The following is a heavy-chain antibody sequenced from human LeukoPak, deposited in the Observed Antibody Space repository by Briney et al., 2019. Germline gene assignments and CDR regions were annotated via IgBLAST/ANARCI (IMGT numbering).Heavy chain of an antibody. CDR2: IDSDGSST. V-gene: IGHV3-74*01. CDR3: AREDSSGQFDY. Sequence: GGSLRLSCAASGFTFSSYWMHWVRQAPGKGLVWVSCIDSDGSSTSYADSVKGRFTISRDNAKNTLYLQMNSLRAEDTAVYYCAREDSSGQFDYWGQGTLVTVSS. J-gene: IGHJ4*02. D-gene: IGHD3-22*01. CDR1: GFTFSSYW.